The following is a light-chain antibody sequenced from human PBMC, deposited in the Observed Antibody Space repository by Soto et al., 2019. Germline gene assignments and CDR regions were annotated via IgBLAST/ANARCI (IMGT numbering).Light chain of an antibody. CDR1: SSDVGSYNL. CDR2: EGS. J-gene: IGLJ1*01. CDR3: SSYAGSNNFV. Sequence: QSVLTQPASVSGSPGQSITISCTGTSSDVGSYNLVSWHQQHPGKAPKLMIYEGSKRPSGVSNRFSGSKSGNTASLTISGLQAEDEADYYCSSYAGSNNFVLGNGTKVTV. V-gene: IGLV2-23*03.